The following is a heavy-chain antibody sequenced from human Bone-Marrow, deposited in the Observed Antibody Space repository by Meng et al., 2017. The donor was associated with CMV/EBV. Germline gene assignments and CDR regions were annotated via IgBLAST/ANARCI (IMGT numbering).Heavy chain of an antibody. CDR3: AREANTAFDI. J-gene: IGHJ3*02. CDR1: GFSFSNRA. D-gene: IGHD1-26*01. V-gene: IGHV3-30*02. CDR2: ISYEGRDK. Sequence: GESLKISCAASGFSFSNRAMHWVRQAPGKGLEWVAFISYEGRDKFYGDSVKGRFTISRDNSKNTLYLQMNSLRTEDTAAYFRAREANTAFDIWGQGTMVTVSS.